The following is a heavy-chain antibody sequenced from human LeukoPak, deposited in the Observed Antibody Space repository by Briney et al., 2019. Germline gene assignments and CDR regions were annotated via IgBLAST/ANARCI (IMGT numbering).Heavy chain of an antibody. CDR1: GFTFSTYG. Sequence: GGSLRLSCAASGFTFSTYGMHWVRQAPGKGLEWVALIWYDGSNKYYADSVKGRFTISRDNAKNTVSLQLNSLRAEDTAIYYCARGGPGCFDIWGQGTLVTVSS. CDR2: IWYDGSNK. J-gene: IGHJ3*02. CDR3: ARGGPGCFDI. V-gene: IGHV3-33*01. D-gene: IGHD2-15*01.